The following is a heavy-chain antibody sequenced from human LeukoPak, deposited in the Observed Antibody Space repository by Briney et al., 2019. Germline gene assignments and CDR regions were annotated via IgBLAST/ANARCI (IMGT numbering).Heavy chain of an antibody. Sequence: PGGSLRLSCAVSGFSITNYWMTWVRQAPGKGLEWVANIKGDGSEKYYVDSVKGRFTISRDNDKNYLYLQMNSLRDEDTAVNYCVRQAGVSWGQGTLVTVSS. CDR2: IKGDGSEK. D-gene: IGHD6-19*01. V-gene: IGHV3-7*01. CDR3: VRQAGVS. J-gene: IGHJ5*02. CDR1: GFSITNYW.